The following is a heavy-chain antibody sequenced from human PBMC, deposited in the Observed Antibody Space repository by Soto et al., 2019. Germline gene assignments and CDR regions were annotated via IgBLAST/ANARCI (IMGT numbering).Heavy chain of an antibody. V-gene: IGHV3-23*01. Sequence: GGSLSLSCAASEFTFSSYAMSWVRQAPGKGLEWVSAISGSGGSTYYAGSVKGRFTISRDNSKTTLYLQMNSLRAEDTAVYYCAKDRGRYYDSSGYYYGDFDYWGQGTLVTVSS. CDR1: EFTFSSYA. J-gene: IGHJ4*02. D-gene: IGHD3-22*01. CDR3: AKDRGRYYDSSGYYYGDFDY. CDR2: ISGSGGST.